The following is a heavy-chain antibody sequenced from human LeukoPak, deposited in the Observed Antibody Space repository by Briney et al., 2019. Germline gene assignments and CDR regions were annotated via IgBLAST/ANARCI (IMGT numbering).Heavy chain of an antibody. V-gene: IGHV3-66*01. CDR3: AMVNYYYGMDV. D-gene: IGHD2-21*01. Sequence: GGSLRLSCAASGFTVSSNYMSWVRQAPGKGLEWVSVIYSGGSTYYADSVKGRFTISRDNSKNTLYLQMNSLRAEDTAVYYCAMVNYYYGMDVWGQGTTVTVSS. CDR1: GFTVSSNY. CDR2: IYSGGST. J-gene: IGHJ6*02.